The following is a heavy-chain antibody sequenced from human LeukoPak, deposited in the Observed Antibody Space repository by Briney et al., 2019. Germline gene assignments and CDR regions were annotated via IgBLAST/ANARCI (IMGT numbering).Heavy chain of an antibody. CDR1: GGTFSSYA. J-gene: IGHJ3*02. CDR2: IIPIFGTA. CDR3: ARAWRIFGVVEDAFDI. V-gene: IGHV1-69*13. Sequence: ASVKVSCKASGGTFSSYAISWVRQAPGQGLEWMGGIIPIFGTANYAQKFQGRVTITADESTSTAYMELSSLRSEDTAVYYCARAWRIFGVVEDAFDIWGQGTMVTVSS. D-gene: IGHD3-3*01.